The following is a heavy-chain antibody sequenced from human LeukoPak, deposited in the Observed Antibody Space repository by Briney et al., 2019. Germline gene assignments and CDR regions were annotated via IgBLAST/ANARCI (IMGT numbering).Heavy chain of an antibody. Sequence: GGSLRLSCAVSGFTFSSYAMNWVRQAPGKGLEWVSTIRGSGGITYYADSVKGRFTISRDNSKNTLYLQMNSLRAEDTAVYYCAKSDTAMVICPVYWGQGTLVTVSS. J-gene: IGHJ4*02. D-gene: IGHD5-18*01. CDR2: IRGSGGIT. CDR3: AKSDTAMVICPVY. CDR1: GFTFSSYA. V-gene: IGHV3-23*01.